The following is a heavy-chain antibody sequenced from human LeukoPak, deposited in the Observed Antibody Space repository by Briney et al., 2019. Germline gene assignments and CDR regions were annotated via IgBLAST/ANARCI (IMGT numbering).Heavy chain of an antibody. D-gene: IGHD3-16*01. CDR2: INPKSGDA. CDR3: ARGEYSNGYPYRLDS. V-gene: IGHV1-2*02. CDR1: GSTFSDYH. Sequence: GASVKVSCKASGSTFSDYHINWVRQASGQGPEWMGWINPKSGDAKYGQAFQGRFTMTRDTSISTAYMELNRLRFDDTAMYYCARGEYSNGYPYRLDSWGQGTLVTVSS. J-gene: IGHJ4*02.